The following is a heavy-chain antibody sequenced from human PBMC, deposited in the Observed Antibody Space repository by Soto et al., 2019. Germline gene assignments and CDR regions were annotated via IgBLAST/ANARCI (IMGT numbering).Heavy chain of an antibody. J-gene: IGHJ6*02. V-gene: IGHV1-69*01. Sequence: QVQLVQSGAEVKKPGSSVKVSCKASGGTFSSYAISWVRQAPGQGLEWMGGIIPIFGTANYAQKFQGRVTITADESTSTAYMELSSLRSEDTAVYYCARREGVGRRYCSSTSCYAYYYYGMDVWGQGTTVTVSS. CDR1: GGTFSSYA. D-gene: IGHD2-2*01. CDR3: ARREGVGRRYCSSTSCYAYYYYGMDV. CDR2: IIPIFGTA.